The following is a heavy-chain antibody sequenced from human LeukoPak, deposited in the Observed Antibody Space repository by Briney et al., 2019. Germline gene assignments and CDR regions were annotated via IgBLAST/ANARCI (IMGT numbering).Heavy chain of an antibody. CDR2: VYWSGTT. V-gene: IGHV4-39*01. Sequence: SETLSLTCSVSGDSISSSRAYWGWIRQAPGKGLEWIGIVYWSGTTYYSPSLKSRVTISVDTSKNQFSLKLSSVAAADTAVYYCARHNFTHYYDSSGNYYYYHMDVWGKGTTATVSS. J-gene: IGHJ6*03. CDR1: GDSISSSRAY. CDR3: ARHNFTHYYDSSGNYYYYHMDV. D-gene: IGHD3-22*01.